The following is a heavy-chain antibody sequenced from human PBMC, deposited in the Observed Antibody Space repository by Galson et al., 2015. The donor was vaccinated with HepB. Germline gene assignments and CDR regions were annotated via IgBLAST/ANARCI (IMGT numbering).Heavy chain of an antibody. V-gene: IGHV1-46*01. D-gene: IGHD3-10*01. Sequence: SVKVSCKASGYTFTSYYMHWVRQAPGQGLEWMGIINPSGGSTSYAQKFQGRVTMTRDTSTSTVYMELSSLRSEDTAVYYCARDRYQHYGSGKVPYYYMDVWGKGTTVTVSS. CDR1: GYTFTSYY. J-gene: IGHJ6*03. CDR3: ARDRYQHYGSGKVPYYYMDV. CDR2: INPSGGST.